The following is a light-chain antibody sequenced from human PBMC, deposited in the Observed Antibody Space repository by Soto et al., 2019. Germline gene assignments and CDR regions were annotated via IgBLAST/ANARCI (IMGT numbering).Light chain of an antibody. V-gene: IGLV2-14*01. CDR2: DVS. J-gene: IGLJ1*01. CDR1: SSDVGGYNY. Sequence: QHALTKPASVSGSPRQSITIACTGTSSDVGGYNYVSWYQQHPGKAPKLMIYDVSNRPSGVSNRFSGSKSGNTASLTISGLQAEDEADYYCSSYTSSSTLFGTGTRSPS. CDR3: SSYTSSSTL.